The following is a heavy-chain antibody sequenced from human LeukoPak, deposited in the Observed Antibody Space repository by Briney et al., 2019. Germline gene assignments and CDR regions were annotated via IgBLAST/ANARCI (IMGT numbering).Heavy chain of an antibody. D-gene: IGHD2/OR15-2a*01. CDR3: ARSKLLLPDGMDV. CDR2: ISSSGSTI. J-gene: IGHJ6*04. CDR1: GFTFSSYE. V-gene: IGHV3-48*03. Sequence: EGSLRLSCAASGFTFSSYEMNWVRQAPGKGLEWVSYISSSGSTIYYADSVKGRFTISRDNAKNSLYLQMNSLRAEDTAVYYCARSKLLLPDGMDVWGKGTTVTVSS.